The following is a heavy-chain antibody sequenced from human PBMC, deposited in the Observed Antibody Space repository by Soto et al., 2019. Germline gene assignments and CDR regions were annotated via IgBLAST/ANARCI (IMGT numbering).Heavy chain of an antibody. Sequence: KGSGGRVCSYWISRLRQKNGKGLEWMGRIDPSDSYTNYSPSFQGHVTISADKSISTAYLQWSSLKASDTAMYYCARHSFPLPSGSYYYYRSGMDVWGQRTTVTVSS. J-gene: IGHJ6*02. CDR2: IDPSDSYT. D-gene: IGHD3-10*01. V-gene: IGHV5-10-1*01. CDR3: ARHSFPLPSGSYYYYRSGMDV. CDR1: GGRVCSYW.